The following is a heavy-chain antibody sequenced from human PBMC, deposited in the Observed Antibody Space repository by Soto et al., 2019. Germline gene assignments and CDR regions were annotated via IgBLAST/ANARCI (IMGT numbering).Heavy chain of an antibody. CDR1: GYSFTTYW. CDR2: IYPGDSDT. V-gene: IGHV5-51*01. Sequence: GESLKISCKGSGYSFTTYWIGWVRQMPGKGLEWVGIIYPGDSDTRYSPSFQGQVTISADKSISTAYLQWSSLKASDTAMYYCARGYGSGSYYTWFDPWGQGTLVTVSS. CDR3: ARGYGSGSYYTWFDP. D-gene: IGHD3-10*01. J-gene: IGHJ5*02.